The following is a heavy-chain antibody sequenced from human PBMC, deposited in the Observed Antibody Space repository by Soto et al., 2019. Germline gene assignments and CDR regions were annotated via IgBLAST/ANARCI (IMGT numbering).Heavy chain of an antibody. V-gene: IGHV4-30-4*01. CDR3: ARVREYDYDSSGTDAFDK. CDR1: GGSISSGDYY. CDR2: IYYSGST. Sequence: SETLSLTCTVSGGSISSGDYYWSWIRQPPGKSLEWIGYIYYSGSTYYNPSLKSRVTISVDTSKNQFSMKLSSVTAVDTVVYYFARVREYDYDSSGTDAFDKWGQGTMVAVS. D-gene: IGHD3-22*01. J-gene: IGHJ3*02.